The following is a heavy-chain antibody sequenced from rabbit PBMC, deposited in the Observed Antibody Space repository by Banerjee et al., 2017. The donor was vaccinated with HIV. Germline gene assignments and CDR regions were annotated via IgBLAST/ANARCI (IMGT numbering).Heavy chain of an antibody. CDR1: GFSFRSDYY. CDR2: IGDGTSGST. CDR3: ARGRRDYYYGMDL. V-gene: IGHV1S45*01. D-gene: IGHD2-1*01. J-gene: IGHJ6*01. Sequence: QEQLEESGGDLVKPGASLTLTCTASGFSFRSDYYMCWVRQAPGKGLEWIACIGDGTSGSTYYASWAKGRFTISKTSSTTVDLKMTSLTAADTATYFCARGRRDYYYGMDLWGPGTLVTVS.